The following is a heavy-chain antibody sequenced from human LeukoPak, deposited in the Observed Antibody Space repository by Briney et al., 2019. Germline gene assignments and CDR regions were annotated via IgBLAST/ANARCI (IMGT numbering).Heavy chain of an antibody. J-gene: IGHJ5*02. V-gene: IGHV4-61*02. CDR2: IYTSGST. Sequence: PSETLSLTCTVSGGSISSGSYYWSWIRQPAGKGLEWIGRIYTSGSTNYNPSLKSRVTISVDTSKNQFSLKLSSVTAADTAVYYCARDQSIPLSGSYYYWFDPWGQGTPVTVSS. CDR3: ARDQSIPLSGSYYYWFDP. CDR1: GGSISSGSYY. D-gene: IGHD1-26*01.